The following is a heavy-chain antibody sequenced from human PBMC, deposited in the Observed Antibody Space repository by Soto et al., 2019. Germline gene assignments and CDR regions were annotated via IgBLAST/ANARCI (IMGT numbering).Heavy chain of an antibody. CDR1: GGSISSGDYY. V-gene: IGHV4-30-4*01. CDR2: IYYSGST. D-gene: IGHD5-18*01. CDR3: ARVKSTAMVAFDY. Sequence: PSETLSLTCTVSGGSISSGDYYWSWIRQPPGKGLEWIGYIYYSGSTYYNPSLKSRVTISVDTSKNQFSLKLSSVTAADTAVYYCARVKSTAMVAFDYCGQGTLVTVSS. J-gene: IGHJ4*02.